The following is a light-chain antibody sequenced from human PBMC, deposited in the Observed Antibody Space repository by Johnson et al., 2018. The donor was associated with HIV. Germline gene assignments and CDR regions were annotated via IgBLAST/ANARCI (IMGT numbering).Light chain of an antibody. CDR3: GTWDSSLSAYV. CDR1: SSNIGLNY. CDR2: DNN. Sequence: HSVLTQPPSVSAAPGQKVTISCSGSSSNIGLNYVSWYQQLPGTAPKLLIFDNNKRPSGIPDRFSASKSGTSATLGITGLQTGDKADYYCGTWDSSLSAYVFGTGTKSTVL. J-gene: IGLJ1*01. V-gene: IGLV1-51*01.